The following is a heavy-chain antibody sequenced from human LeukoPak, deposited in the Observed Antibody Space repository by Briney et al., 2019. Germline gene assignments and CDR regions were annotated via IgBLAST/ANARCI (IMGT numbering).Heavy chain of an antibody. J-gene: IGHJ4*02. CDR1: GFNFSSYW. Sequence: PGGSLRLSCAASGFNFSSYWMHWVRQAPGKGLVWVSRINSDGSSTSYADSVKGRFTISRDNAKNTLYLQMNSRRAEDTAVYYCASDREYYYGSGSFDYWGQGTLVTVSS. V-gene: IGHV3-74*01. CDR2: INSDGSST. D-gene: IGHD3-10*01. CDR3: ASDREYYYGSGSFDY.